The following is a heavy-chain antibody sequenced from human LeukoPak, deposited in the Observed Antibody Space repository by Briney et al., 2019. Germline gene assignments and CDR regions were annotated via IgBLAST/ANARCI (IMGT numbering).Heavy chain of an antibody. J-gene: IGHJ4*02. CDR2: INPNSGGT. D-gene: IGHD5-24*01. Sequence: ASVKVSCKASGYTFTGYYMHWVRQAPGQGLEWMGRINPNSGGTNYAQKFQGRVTMTRDTSISTAYMELSRLGSDDTAVYYCARDPPPGWLQRDWGQGTLVTVSS. CDR1: GYTFTGYY. CDR3: ARDPPPGWLQRD. V-gene: IGHV1-2*06.